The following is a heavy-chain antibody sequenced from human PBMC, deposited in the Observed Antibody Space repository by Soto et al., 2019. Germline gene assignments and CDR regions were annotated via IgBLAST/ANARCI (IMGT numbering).Heavy chain of an antibody. Sequence: EVQLVESGGGLVQPGGSLRLSCAASGFTFSSYDMHWVRQVTGKGLEWVSAIGAAGDTYYPESVKGRFTISRENAKNSLYLQMNSLRAEDTAVYYCASGGWGSRWYEGGSRIDYWGQGTLVTVSS. CDR3: ASGGWGSRWYEGGSRIDY. J-gene: IGHJ4*02. CDR1: GFTFSSYD. CDR2: IGAAGDT. V-gene: IGHV3-13*01. D-gene: IGHD6-13*01.